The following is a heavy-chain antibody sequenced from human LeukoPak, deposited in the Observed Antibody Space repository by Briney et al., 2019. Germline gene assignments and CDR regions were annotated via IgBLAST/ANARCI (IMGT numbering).Heavy chain of an antibody. J-gene: IGHJ6*02. V-gene: IGHV3-23*01. D-gene: IGHD3-10*01. CDR3: AKDQSAFGELLEVWNYYGMDV. CDR2: ITGSGGST. CDR1: GFTFSSYA. Sequence: GGSLRLSCAASGFTFSSYAMSWVRQAPGKGLEWVSTITGSGGSTYYADSVKGRFTISRDNSKNTLYLQMNSLRAEDTAVYYCAKDQSAFGELLEVWNYYGMDVWGQGTTVTVSS.